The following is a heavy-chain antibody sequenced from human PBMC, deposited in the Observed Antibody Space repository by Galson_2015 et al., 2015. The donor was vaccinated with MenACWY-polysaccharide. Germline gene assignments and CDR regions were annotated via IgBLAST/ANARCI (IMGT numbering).Heavy chain of an antibody. CDR2: IKTDGSST. Sequence: SLRLSCAASGFTFSSYWMHWVRQAPGEGLVWVSRIKTDGSSTSYAGSVKGRFTVSRDNAKNTVYLQMNSLRVEDTAVYYRARDPHCGAGCSIHDAFDVWGQGTKVTVSS. CDR3: ARDPHCGAGCSIHDAFDV. J-gene: IGHJ3*01. CDR1: GFTFSSYW. D-gene: IGHD2-21*02. V-gene: IGHV3-74*01.